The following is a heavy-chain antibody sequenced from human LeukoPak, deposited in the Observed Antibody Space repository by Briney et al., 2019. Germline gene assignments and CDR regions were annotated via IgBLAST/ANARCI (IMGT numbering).Heavy chain of an antibody. Sequence: QTGGSLRPSCAASGFTFSSYAMSWVRQAPGKGLEWVSAISSSGGSTYYADSVKGRFTISRDNSKNTLYLQMNSLKAEDTAVYYCAKDRAWGSGDWYFDLWGRGTLVTVSS. D-gene: IGHD7-27*01. CDR1: GFTFSSYA. V-gene: IGHV3-23*01. CDR3: AKDRAWGSGDWYFDL. J-gene: IGHJ2*01. CDR2: ISSSGGST.